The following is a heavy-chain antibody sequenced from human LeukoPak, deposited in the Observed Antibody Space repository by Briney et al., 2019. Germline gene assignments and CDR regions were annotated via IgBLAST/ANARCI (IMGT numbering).Heavy chain of an antibody. Sequence: PSETLSLTCAVYGGSFSGYYWSWIRQPPGKGLEWIGEINHSGSTNYNPSLKSRVTISVDTSKNQFSLKLSSVTAADTAVYYCARGGVSYYGSGSYYKRGDWFDPWGQGTLVTVSS. CDR1: GGSFSGYY. V-gene: IGHV4-34*01. CDR3: ARGGVSYYGSGSYYKRGDWFDP. J-gene: IGHJ5*02. D-gene: IGHD3-10*01. CDR2: INHSGST.